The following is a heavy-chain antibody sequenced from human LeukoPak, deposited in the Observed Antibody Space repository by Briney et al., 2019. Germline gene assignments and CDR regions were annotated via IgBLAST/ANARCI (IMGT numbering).Heavy chain of an antibody. D-gene: IGHD6-13*01. Sequence: PGRSLRLSCAASGFTFSIYAMHWVRQAPGKGLEWVAVISYDGSNKYYADSVKGRFTISRDNSKNTLYLQMNSLRAEDTAVYYCARVLVEYSSSWIFDYWGQGTLVTVSS. V-gene: IGHV3-30-3*01. CDR3: ARVLVEYSSSWIFDY. J-gene: IGHJ4*02. CDR1: GFTFSIYA. CDR2: ISYDGSNK.